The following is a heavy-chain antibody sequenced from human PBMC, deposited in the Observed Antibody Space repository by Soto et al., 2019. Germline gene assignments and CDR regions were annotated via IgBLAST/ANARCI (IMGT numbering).Heavy chain of an antibody. CDR2: ISSSSSYI. V-gene: IGHV3-21*01. CDR1: GFTFSSYS. D-gene: IGHD3-10*01. Sequence: GGSLRLSCAASGFTFSSYSMNWVRQAPGKGLEWVSSISSSSSYIYYADSVKGRFTISRDNAKNSLYLQMNSLRAEDTAVYYCARDSSLYTMVRGVITPAKYFQHWGQGTLVTVSS. CDR3: ARDSSLYTMVRGVITPAKYFQH. J-gene: IGHJ1*01.